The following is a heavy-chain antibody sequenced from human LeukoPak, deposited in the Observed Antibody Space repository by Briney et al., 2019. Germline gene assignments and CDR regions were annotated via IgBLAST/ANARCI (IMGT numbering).Heavy chain of an antibody. CDR3: ARGSSSTWPFDY. J-gene: IGHJ4*02. CDR2: IFYTGST. CDR1: GGSISSYY. Sequence: PSETLPLTCTVSGGSISSYYWSWIRQPPGKGLEWIGSIFYTGSTNYSPSLKSRVTISLDTSKNQFSLRLSSVTAADTAVYYCARGSSSTWPFDYWGQGTLVTVSS. V-gene: IGHV4-59*01. D-gene: IGHD6-13*01.